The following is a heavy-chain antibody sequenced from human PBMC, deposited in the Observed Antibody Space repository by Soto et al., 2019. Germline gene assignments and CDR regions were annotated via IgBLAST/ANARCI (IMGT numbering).Heavy chain of an antibody. J-gene: IGHJ6*02. CDR2: INPNSGGT. CDR1: GYTFTGYY. V-gene: IGHV1-2*02. Sequence: GASVKVSCKAPGYTFTGYYMHWVRQAPGQGLEWMGWINPNSGGTNYAQKFQGRVTMTRDTSISTAYMELSSLRSDDTAVYYCARYGYSSSSGGTYYYYYYGMDVWGQGTTVTVSS. CDR3: ARYGYSSSSGGTYYYYYYGMDV. D-gene: IGHD6-6*01.